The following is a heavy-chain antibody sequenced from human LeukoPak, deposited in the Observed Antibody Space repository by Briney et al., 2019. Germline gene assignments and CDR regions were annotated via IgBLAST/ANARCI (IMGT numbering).Heavy chain of an antibody. CDR1: GYSISSGYY. V-gene: IGHV4-38-2*01. CDR3: ARGGQWLVWYFDL. J-gene: IGHJ2*01. Sequence: PSGTPSLTCAVSGYSISSGYYLGLVRQPPGKGLGWVGSIYHSGSTYYNPSLKSRVTISVDTSKNQFSLKLRSVTAADTAVYYCARGGQWLVWYFDLWGRGTLVTVSS. D-gene: IGHD6-19*01. CDR2: IYHSGST.